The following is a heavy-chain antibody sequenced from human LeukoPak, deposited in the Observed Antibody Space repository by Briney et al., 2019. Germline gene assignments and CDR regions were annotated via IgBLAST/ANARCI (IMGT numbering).Heavy chain of an antibody. CDR2: ISWDGGII. CDR3: ATGKEDYYNNGYYFPY. CDR1: GFTFDDYS. D-gene: IGHD3-10*01. V-gene: IGHV3-43*01. J-gene: IGHJ4*02. Sequence: PGGSLRLSCAASGFTFDDYSIHWVRQAPGKGLEWVSLISWDGGIIYYADSVKGRFTISRDNSKRSVYLQMHGLTSEDAAFYYCATGKEDYYNNGYYFPYWGQGTLVTVSS.